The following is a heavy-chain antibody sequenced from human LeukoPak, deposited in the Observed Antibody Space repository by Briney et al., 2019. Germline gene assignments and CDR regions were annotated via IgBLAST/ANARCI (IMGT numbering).Heavy chain of an antibody. V-gene: IGHV3-23*01. CDR1: GFTFSIYA. D-gene: IGHD3-22*01. CDR2: ITSSGDGT. Sequence: GGSLRLSCAASGFTFSIYAMNWVRQAPGKGLQWVSSITSSGDGTYYADSVKGRFTISRDNSENMLYLQMNSLRVEDTAVYFCAKDRPNYYGSNGHYYRRDGDYWGQGTLVTVSS. CDR3: AKDRPNYYGSNGHYYRRDGDY. J-gene: IGHJ4*02.